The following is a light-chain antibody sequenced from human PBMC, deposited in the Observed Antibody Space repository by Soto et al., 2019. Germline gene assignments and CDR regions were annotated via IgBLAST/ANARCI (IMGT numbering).Light chain of an antibody. V-gene: IGKV3-11*01. CDR3: QQRSNWPLVT. Sequence: EIVLTQSPATLSLSPGERATLSCRASQSVSSYLAWYQQKPGQAPRLLIYDASNRATGIPARYSGSGSGTDFTLTISSLEPEDFAVYYGQQRSNWPLVTFGQGTKLVIK. CDR1: QSVSSY. CDR2: DAS. J-gene: IGKJ2*01.